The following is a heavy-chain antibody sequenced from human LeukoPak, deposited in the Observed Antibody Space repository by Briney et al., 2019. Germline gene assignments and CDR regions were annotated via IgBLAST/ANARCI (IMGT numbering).Heavy chain of an antibody. D-gene: IGHD5-12*01. CDR2: ISSSGSTT. Sequence: GALRLSCAASGFTFSDYYMSWIRQAPGKGLEWVSYISSSGSTTYYADSVKGRFTISRDNAKNSLYLQMNSLRAEDTAVYYCARVKSGYIKPGFDYWGQGTLVTVSS. J-gene: IGHJ4*02. CDR1: GFTFSDYY. V-gene: IGHV3-11*04. CDR3: ARVKSGYIKPGFDY.